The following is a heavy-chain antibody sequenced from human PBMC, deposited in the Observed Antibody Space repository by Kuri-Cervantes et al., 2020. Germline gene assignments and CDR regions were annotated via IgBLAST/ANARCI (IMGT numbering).Heavy chain of an antibody. Sequence: SATLSLTCTVSGDSISSGEYYWTWIRQSPGKGLEWIGYVYYTGDTYYSPSLESRVIISVDTSKNQFSLRLSSVTAADTAVYYCTRDTVYDYMDVWGIGTTVTVSS. J-gene: IGHJ6*03. CDR1: GDSISSGEYY. V-gene: IGHV4-30-4*08. CDR2: VYYTGDT. CDR3: TRDTVYDYMDV.